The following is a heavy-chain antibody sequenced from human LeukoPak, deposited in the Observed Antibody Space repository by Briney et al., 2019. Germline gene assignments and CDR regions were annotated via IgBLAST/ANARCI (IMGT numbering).Heavy chain of an antibody. CDR2: ISSSGST. D-gene: IGHD3-22*01. V-gene: IGHV4-61*02. Sequence: SETLSLTCTVSGDSISSGDYYWSWIRQPAGKGLERIGRISSSGSTNYNPSLKSRVTISVDTSKNQFSLKLSSVTAADTAVYFCARGPYSYDSSGAFDIWGQETMVTVSS. CDR1: GDSISSGDYY. J-gene: IGHJ3*02. CDR3: ARGPYSYDSSGAFDI.